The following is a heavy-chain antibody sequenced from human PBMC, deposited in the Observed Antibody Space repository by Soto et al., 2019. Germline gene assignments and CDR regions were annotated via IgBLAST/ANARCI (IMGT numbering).Heavy chain of an antibody. CDR1: GFTFSSYA. CDR3: AKDLLRFLEWLLDY. V-gene: IGHV3-23*01. Sequence: GGSLRLSCAASGFTFSSYAMSWVRQAPGKGLEWVSAISGSGGSTYYADSVKGRFTISRDNSKNTLYLQMNSLRAEDTAVYYCAKDLLRFLEWLLDYWGQGTLVTVSS. J-gene: IGHJ4*02. D-gene: IGHD3-3*01. CDR2: ISGSGGST.